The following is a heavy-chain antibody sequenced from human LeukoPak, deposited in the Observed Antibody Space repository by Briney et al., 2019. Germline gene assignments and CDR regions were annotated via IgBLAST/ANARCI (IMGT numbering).Heavy chain of an antibody. D-gene: IGHD3-16*01. CDR3: AKGRFWRRKTDYNYIH. V-gene: IGHV3-30*18. CDR1: RFTFSYSV. J-gene: IGHJ1*01. Sequence: AGSLILCCSASRFTFSYSVMHRLRQAPGKGLEWVAILSYDGSNKYYADSVKGRFTISRDNSKNTLYLQMNSLRAEDTAVYYCAKGRFWRRKTDYNYIHWPQGTLVTVSS. CDR2: LSYDGSNK.